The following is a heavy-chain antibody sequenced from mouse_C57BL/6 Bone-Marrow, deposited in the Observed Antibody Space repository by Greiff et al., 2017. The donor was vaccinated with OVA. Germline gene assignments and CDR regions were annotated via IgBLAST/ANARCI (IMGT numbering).Heavy chain of an antibody. V-gene: IGHV1-39*01. CDR3: ARYDYYGTSWFAY. D-gene: IGHD1-1*01. CDR1: GYSFTDYN. Sequence: EVQLQQSGPKLVKPGASVKISCKASGYSFTDYNMNWVKQSNGKSLEWIGVINPNYGTTSYNQKFKGKVTLTVDQSSSTDYLQLNSLTSEDSAVYDCARYDYYGTSWFAYWGQGTLVTVSA. J-gene: IGHJ3*01. CDR2: INPNYGTT.